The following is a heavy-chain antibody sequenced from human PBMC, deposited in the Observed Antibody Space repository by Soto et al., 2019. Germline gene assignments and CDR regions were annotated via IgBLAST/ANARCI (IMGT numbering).Heavy chain of an antibody. CDR2: ISGSGGST. CDR1: GFTFSSYA. J-gene: IGHJ4*02. Sequence: EVQLLESGGGLVQPGGSLRLSCAASGFTFSSYAMSWVRQAPGKGLEWVSAISGSGGSTYYADSVKGRFTISRDNSKNALYLQMNSLRAEDTAVYYCASEPGYGSSWYVGARDSWGQGTLVTVSS. V-gene: IGHV3-23*01. D-gene: IGHD6-13*01. CDR3: ASEPGYGSSWYVGARDS.